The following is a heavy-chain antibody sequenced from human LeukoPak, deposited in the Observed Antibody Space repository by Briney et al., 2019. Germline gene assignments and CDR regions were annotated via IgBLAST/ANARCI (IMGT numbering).Heavy chain of an antibody. Sequence: SEILSLTCTVSGGSFSSYYYNWIRQSAGKRLEWIGRIYTTGSTNYSPSFKSRVTMSVDTSKNQLSLRLSSVTAADTAVYYCARDSGWYWYDYWGQGTLVTVSS. CDR3: ARDSGWYWYDY. J-gene: IGHJ4*02. D-gene: IGHD6-19*01. CDR2: IYTTGST. CDR1: GGSFSSYY. V-gene: IGHV4-4*07.